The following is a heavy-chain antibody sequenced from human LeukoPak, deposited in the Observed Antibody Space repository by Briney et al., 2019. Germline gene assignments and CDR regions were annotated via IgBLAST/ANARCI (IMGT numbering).Heavy chain of an antibody. CDR3: ATSLGPVVAGELWNWFDP. J-gene: IGHJ5*02. V-gene: IGHV4-39*07. CDR1: GGSISSSSYY. CDR2: IYYSGST. D-gene: IGHD2-15*01. Sequence: SETLSLTCTVSGGSISSSSYYWGWIRQPPGKGLEWIGSIYYSGSTNYNPSLKSRVTISIDTSKNQFSLKMTSVTAADTAVYYCATSLGPVVAGELWNWFDPWGQGTLVTVSS.